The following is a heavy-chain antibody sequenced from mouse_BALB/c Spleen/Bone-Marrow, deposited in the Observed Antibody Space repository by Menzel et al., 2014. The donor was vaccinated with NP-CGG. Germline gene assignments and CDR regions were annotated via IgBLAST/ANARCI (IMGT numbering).Heavy chain of an antibody. J-gene: IGHJ4*01. CDR1: GDSITSGF. Sequence: VHVKQSGPSVVRPSQTLSLTCSVTGDSITSGFWNWIRKFPGNKLEYMGYISYSGTTYYNPSLKSRISFTRDTSKNQYYLQLISVTTEDTATYFCARWDFGNHYAMDYWGQGTSVTVSS. D-gene: IGHD2-1*01. CDR2: ISYSGTT. CDR3: ARWDFGNHYAMDY. V-gene: IGHV3-8*02.